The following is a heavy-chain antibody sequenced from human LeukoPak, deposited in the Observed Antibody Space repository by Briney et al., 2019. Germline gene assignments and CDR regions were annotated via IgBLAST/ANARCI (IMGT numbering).Heavy chain of an antibody. CDR3: TRGAHGIDVSLFDN. Sequence: SETVSLTCALSGDRVSRTSASWHWIRQSPSRALEGLGRTYYRTRWYYDYAVSVKSRMTINADTSKNQFSLQVTSVTPADTAVYFCTRGAHGIDVSLFDNWGQGTQVTVSS. J-gene: IGHJ5*02. CDR2: TYYRTRWYY. D-gene: IGHD4/OR15-4a*01. V-gene: IGHV6-1*01. CDR1: GDRVSRTSAS.